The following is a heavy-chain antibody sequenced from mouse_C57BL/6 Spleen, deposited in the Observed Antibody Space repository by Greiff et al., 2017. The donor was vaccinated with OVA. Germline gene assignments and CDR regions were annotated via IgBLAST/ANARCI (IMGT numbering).Heavy chain of an antibody. CDR2: INPNNGGT. J-gene: IGHJ2*01. D-gene: IGHD3-2*02. CDR3: APAQATGYYFDY. Sequence: VQLQQSGPELVKPGASVKISCKASGYTFTDYYMNWVKQSHGKSLEWIGDINPNNGGTSYNQKFKGKATLTVDKSSSTAYMELRSLTSEDSAVYYCAPAQATGYYFDYWGQGTTLTVSS. CDR1: GYTFTDYY. V-gene: IGHV1-26*01.